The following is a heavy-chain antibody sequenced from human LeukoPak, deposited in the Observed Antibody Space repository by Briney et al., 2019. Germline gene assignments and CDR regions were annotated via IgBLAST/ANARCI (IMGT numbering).Heavy chain of an antibody. J-gene: IGHJ4*02. D-gene: IGHD5-12*01. CDR1: GGSVTSDSHY. CDR2: IYSIGSA. V-gene: IGHV4-61*02. CDR3: ARAYSPLDYFDY. Sequence: PSQTLSLTCSVFGGSVTSDSHYWSWIRQPAGKGLEWIGRIYSIGSANYDPSLKSRVTISVDTSKNQFSLKLNSVTAADTAVYYCARAYSPLDYFDYWGQGTLVTVPS.